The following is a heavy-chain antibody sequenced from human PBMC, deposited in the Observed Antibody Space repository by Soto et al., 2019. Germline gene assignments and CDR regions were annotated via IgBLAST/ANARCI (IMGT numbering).Heavy chain of an antibody. J-gene: IGHJ4*02. CDR2: ISGSGGST. D-gene: IGHD3-22*01. CDR1: GGTFSGYA. CDR3: AKPDYYDSRMGWTCFDY. V-gene: IGHV3-23*01. Sequence: GSLRLACAASGGTFSGYAMSWLVQTRGEGREWVSAISGSGGSTYYADSLKGRVTISRDNSKNTLYLQMNILRAEDTAVYYCAKPDYYDSRMGWTCFDYWGQGTLVTVSS.